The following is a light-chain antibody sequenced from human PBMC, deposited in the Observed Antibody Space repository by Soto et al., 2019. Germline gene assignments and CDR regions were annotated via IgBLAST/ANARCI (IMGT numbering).Light chain of an antibody. J-gene: IGKJ2*01. V-gene: IGKV1-5*03. Sequence: DILMTQSPSALSASVGDRVTITCRASQSISTFLAWYQQKPGKAPNLLIYYASNLQSVVPSRFGGRGSGTEFSLTISTLQPDDFATYYFQQYNSYPYTFGQGTKLEIK. CDR2: YAS. CDR1: QSISTF. CDR3: QQYNSYPYT.